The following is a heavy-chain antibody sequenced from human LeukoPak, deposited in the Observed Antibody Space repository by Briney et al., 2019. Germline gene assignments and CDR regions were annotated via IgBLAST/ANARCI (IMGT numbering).Heavy chain of an antibody. CDR2: IYYSGST. V-gene: IGHV4-39*07. CDR3: AREKEGMTTYAFDI. CDR1: GGSISSSSYY. J-gene: IGHJ3*02. D-gene: IGHD4-11*01. Sequence: SETLSLTCTVSGGSISSSSYYWGWIRQPPGKGLEWIGSIYYSGSTYYNPSLKSRVTISVDTSKNQFSLKLSSVTAADTAVYYCAREKEGMTTYAFDIWGQGTMVTVSS.